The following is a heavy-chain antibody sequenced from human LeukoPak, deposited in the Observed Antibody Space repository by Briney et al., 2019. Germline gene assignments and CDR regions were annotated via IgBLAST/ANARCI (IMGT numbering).Heavy chain of an antibody. CDR3: ARDGDY. Sequence: SETLSLTCAVYGGSFSGYYWSWIRQPPGKGLEWIGEINHSGSTNYNPSLKSRVTISVDTSKNQFSLKLSSATAADTAVYYCARDGDYLGQGTLVTVSS. J-gene: IGHJ4*02. CDR2: INHSGST. CDR1: GGSFSGYY. V-gene: IGHV4-34*01.